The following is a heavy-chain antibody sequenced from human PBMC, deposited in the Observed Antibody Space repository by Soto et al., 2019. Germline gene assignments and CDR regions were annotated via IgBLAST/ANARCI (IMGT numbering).Heavy chain of an antibody. CDR3: ARDQSN. Sequence: ASVKVSCKASGYTFTSNSIHWLRQAPGQRLEWMGWINAGKGNTRYSPRFQGRLTITRDTSANTAYMDLSSLRSEDTAVYYCARDQSNWGQGTLVTVSS. CDR1: GYTFTSNS. J-gene: IGHJ4*02. V-gene: IGHV1-3*01. CDR2: INAGKGNT.